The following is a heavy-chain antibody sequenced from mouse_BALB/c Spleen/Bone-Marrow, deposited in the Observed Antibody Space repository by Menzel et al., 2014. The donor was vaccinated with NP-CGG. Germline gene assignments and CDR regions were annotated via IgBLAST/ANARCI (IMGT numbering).Heavy chain of an antibody. CDR2: IVPSSGYT. Sequence: VQLQQSGAELARPGASVKMSCKASGYTFTSYTIQWVRRRPGQGLEWVGYIVPSSGYTDYNQNFKDKTTLTADKSSSTAYMQLSSLTSTDSAVYYGAREARTGAWFAYWDQGTLVTVSA. J-gene: IGHJ3*01. V-gene: IGHV1-4*02. CDR3: AREARTGAWFAY. CDR1: GYTFTSYT. D-gene: IGHD4-1*01.